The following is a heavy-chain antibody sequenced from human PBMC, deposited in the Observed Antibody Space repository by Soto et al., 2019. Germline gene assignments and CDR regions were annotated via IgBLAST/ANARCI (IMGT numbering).Heavy chain of an antibody. CDR1: GYTVTSYG. D-gene: IGHD2-21*02. Sequence: QVQLVQSGAEVKKPGASVKVSCKASGYTVTSYGISWVRQGPGQGLEWMGWISAYNGNTNYAQKLQGRGTMTTDTYTSTAYMELRSRRSDDTAVYYCARGEYCGGDCPTDYWGQGTLVTVSS. V-gene: IGHV1-18*01. CDR3: ARGEYCGGDCPTDY. CDR2: ISAYNGNT. J-gene: IGHJ4*02.